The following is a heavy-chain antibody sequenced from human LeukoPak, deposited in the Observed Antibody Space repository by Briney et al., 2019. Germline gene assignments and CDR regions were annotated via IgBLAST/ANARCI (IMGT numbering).Heavy chain of an antibody. CDR2: INHSGST. V-gene: IGHV4-34*01. Sequence: SETLSLTCAVYGGSFSGYYWSWIRQPPGKGLEWIGEINHSGSTNYNPSLKSRVTISVDTSKNQFSLKLSSVTAADTAVYYCAISVLVPAAMNYYDYGMDVWGQGTTVTVSS. D-gene: IGHD2-2*01. J-gene: IGHJ6*02. CDR3: AISVLVPAAMNYYDYGMDV. CDR1: GGSFSGYY.